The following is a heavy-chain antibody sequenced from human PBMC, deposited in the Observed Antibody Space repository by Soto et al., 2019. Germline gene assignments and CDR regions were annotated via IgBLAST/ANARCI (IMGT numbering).Heavy chain of an antibody. J-gene: IGHJ6*02. Sequence: EVQLVESGGGFIQPGGSLRLSCAASGLPISNAWMNWVRQAPGKGLEWVGRIKTKSEGGPTDYAAAVKGRFTVSRDDSKNTLYLQMNSPKTEDTAVYYCTTGSVEGVWGQGTTVTVSS. CDR3: TTGSVEGV. CDR2: IKTKSEGGPT. CDR1: GLPISNAW. V-gene: IGHV3-15*07.